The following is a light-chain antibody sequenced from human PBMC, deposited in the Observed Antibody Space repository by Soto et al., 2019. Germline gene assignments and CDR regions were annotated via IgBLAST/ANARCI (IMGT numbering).Light chain of an antibody. J-gene: IGKJ4*01. CDR2: SAS. CDR1: QSVNYN. Sequence: EIVMTQSPATLSVSTGETATLSCRASQSVNYNLAWYPQKPGQAPRLLIYSASTRATGTPATFSGSGSVTEFTLTISRLQSEDFAVYYCQQYNNWPPLTFGGGNKVYIK. CDR3: QQYNNWPPLT. V-gene: IGKV3D-15*01.